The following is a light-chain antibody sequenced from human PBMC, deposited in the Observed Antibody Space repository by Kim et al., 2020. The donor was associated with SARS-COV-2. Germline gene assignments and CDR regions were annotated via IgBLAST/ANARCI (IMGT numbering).Light chain of an antibody. CDR2: GAS. CDR1: QGIRTW. J-gene: IGKJ1*01. V-gene: IGKV1-12*01. CDR3: QQVNSFPWT. Sequence: ASVGDRVTISCRASQGIRTWVAWYQQKAGEAPKILIHGASTLQSGVPSRFSGSGFGTDFTLTISNLQAEDSATYYCQQVNSFPWTFGQGTKVDIK.